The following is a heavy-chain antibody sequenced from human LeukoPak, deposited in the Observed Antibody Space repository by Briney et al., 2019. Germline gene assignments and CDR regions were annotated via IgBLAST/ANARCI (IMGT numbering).Heavy chain of an antibody. Sequence: PGGSLRLSCAASGFTFSTYAMMWLRQAPGKELEWVSAIRGGGGTTFYADSVKGRFTISRDNSKNTLYLQMSSLRVEDTAVYYCARDPNGDYIGAFEIWGQGTMVTVSS. V-gene: IGHV3-23*01. CDR1: GFTFSTYA. CDR2: IRGGGGTT. D-gene: IGHD4-17*01. J-gene: IGHJ3*02. CDR3: ARDPNGDYIGAFEI.